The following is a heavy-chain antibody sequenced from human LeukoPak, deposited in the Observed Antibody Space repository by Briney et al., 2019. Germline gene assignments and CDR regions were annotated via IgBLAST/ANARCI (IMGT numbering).Heavy chain of an antibody. D-gene: IGHD4-17*01. CDR2: IIPIFGTA. CDR1: GGTFSSYA. Sequence: GSSVKVSCKASGGTFSSYAISGVGQAPGQGLEWMGGIIPIFGTANYAQKFQGRVTITADESTSTAYMELSSLRSEDTAVYYCARAPDYGDYPYYFDYRCRGAMVTVSS. CDR3: ARAPDYGDYPYYFDY. J-gene: IGHJ4*02. V-gene: IGHV1-69*01.